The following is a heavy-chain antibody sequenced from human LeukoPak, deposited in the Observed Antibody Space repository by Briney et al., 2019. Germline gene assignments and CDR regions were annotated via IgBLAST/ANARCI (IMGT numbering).Heavy chain of an antibody. V-gene: IGHV3-23*01. D-gene: IGHD5-18*01. J-gene: IGHJ4*02. CDR3: AKFSTQLWFPSFFDY. CDR2: IGGGGRST. Sequence: GGSLRLSCVASGITFRNYAMSWVRLAPGKGLEWVSAIGGGGRSTYYADSVKGRFTISRDNSKNMVYLQMNNLRADDTAVYYCAKFSTQLWFPSFFDYWGQGTLVTVSS. CDR1: GITFRNYA.